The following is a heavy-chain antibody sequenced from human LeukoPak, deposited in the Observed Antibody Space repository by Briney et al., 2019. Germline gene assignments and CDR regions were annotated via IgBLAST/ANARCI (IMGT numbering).Heavy chain of an antibody. CDR1: GGTFSSYA. CDR3: ARDGYYDSSGYYPRNY. CDR2: ISAYNGNT. D-gene: IGHD3-22*01. Sequence: ASVKVSCKASGGTFSSYAISWVRQAPGQGLEWMGWISAYNGNTNYAQKLQGRVTMTTDTSTSTAYMELRSLRSDDTAVYYCARDGYYDSSGYYPRNYWGQGTLVTVSS. V-gene: IGHV1-18*01. J-gene: IGHJ4*02.